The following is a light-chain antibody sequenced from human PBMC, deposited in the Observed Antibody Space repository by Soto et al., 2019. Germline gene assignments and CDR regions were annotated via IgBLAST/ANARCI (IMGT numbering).Light chain of an antibody. CDR1: QSVYSY. CDR2: DAS. CDR3: QQYSKWPRT. Sequence: EIVLTESPDPLSLSPGERATLSCRASQSVYSYLAWYQQKPGQAPRLLIYDASNRATGVPPRFSGSGSGTDFTLTICSLEPEDFAVYYCQQYSKWPRTFGQGTKVDIK. J-gene: IGKJ2*01. V-gene: IGKV3-11*01.